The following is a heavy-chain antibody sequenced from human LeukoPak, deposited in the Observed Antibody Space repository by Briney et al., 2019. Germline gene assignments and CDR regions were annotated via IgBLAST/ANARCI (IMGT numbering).Heavy chain of an antibody. D-gene: IGHD4-17*01. CDR3: AKDKSREYGDPPTYFDY. Sequence: GGSLRLSCAASGFTFSDYYMSWIRQAPGKGLEWVSAISPPGTNTYYADSVKGRFTFSRDNSKNTLYLQMNSLRAEDTAVYYCAKDKSREYGDPPTYFDYWGQGTLVTVSS. CDR2: ISPPGTNT. J-gene: IGHJ4*02. CDR1: GFTFSDYY. V-gene: IGHV3-23*01.